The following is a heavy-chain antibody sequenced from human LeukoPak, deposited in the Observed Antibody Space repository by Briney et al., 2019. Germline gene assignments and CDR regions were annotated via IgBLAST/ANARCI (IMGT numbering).Heavy chain of an antibody. CDR3: ASLGILLWFGESRDY. J-gene: IGHJ4*02. V-gene: IGHV3-23*01. D-gene: IGHD3-10*01. CDR1: GFTFSSYA. CDR2: ISGSGGST. Sequence: GGPLRLSCAASGFTFSSYAMSWVRQAPGKGLEWVSAISGSGGSTYYADSVKGRFTISRDNSKNTLYLQMNSLRAEDTAVYYCASLGILLWFGESRDYWGQGTLVTVSS.